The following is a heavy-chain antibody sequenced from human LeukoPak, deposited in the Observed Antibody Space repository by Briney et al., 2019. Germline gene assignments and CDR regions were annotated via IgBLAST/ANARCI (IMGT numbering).Heavy chain of an antibody. D-gene: IGHD1-14*01. CDR2: LYSDGTT. CDR3: ARGVEPLAANTLAY. Sequence: GGSLRLSCAASGFTVITNDMTWVRQAPGKGLEWVSVLYSDGTTKYPDSVQGRFTISRDNFKNTLYLEMNGLSPDDTSVYYCARGVEPLAANTLAYWGQGTLVTVSS. J-gene: IGHJ4*02. CDR1: GFTVITND. V-gene: IGHV3-53*01.